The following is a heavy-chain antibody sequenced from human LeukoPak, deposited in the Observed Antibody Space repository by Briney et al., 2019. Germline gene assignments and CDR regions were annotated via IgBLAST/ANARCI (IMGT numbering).Heavy chain of an antibody. CDR3: ARDGYYDFWSGYYGRYMDV. J-gene: IGHJ6*03. CDR1: GYTFTSYA. V-gene: IGHV7-4-1*02. Sequence: ASVKVSCKASGYTFTSYAMNWVRQAPGQGLEWMGWINTNTGNPTYAQGFTGRFVFSLDTSVSTAYLQISSLKAEDTAVYYCARDGYYDFWSGYYGRYMDVWGKGTTVTVSS. D-gene: IGHD3-3*01. CDR2: INTNTGNP.